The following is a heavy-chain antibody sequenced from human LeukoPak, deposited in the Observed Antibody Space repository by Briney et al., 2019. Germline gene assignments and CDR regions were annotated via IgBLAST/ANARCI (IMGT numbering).Heavy chain of an antibody. CDR2: IYYSGST. CDR3: ASLNYVSGIGWFDP. CDR1: GGSISSGGYY. V-gene: IGHV4-31*03. J-gene: IGHJ5*02. D-gene: IGHD3-10*01. Sequence: SETLSLTCTVSGGSISSGGYYWSWIRQHPGKGLEWIGYIYYSGSTYYNPSLKSRVTISVDTSKNQFSLKLSSVTAADTAVYYCASLNYVSGIGWFDPWGQGTLVTVSS.